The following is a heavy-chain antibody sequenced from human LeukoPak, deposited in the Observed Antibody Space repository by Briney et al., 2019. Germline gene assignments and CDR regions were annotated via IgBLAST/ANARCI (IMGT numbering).Heavy chain of an antibody. CDR1: GFTFSSYT. CDR3: ARGKYYYGSGVDY. CDR2: VSASSDI. Sequence: GGSLRLSCAASGFTFSSYTMNWVRQAPGKGLQWVSTVSASSDIHYSDSVKGRFTISRDNAKNSLYLQMNSLRAEDTALYYCARGKYYYGSGVDYWGQGTLVTVSS. D-gene: IGHD3-10*01. J-gene: IGHJ4*02. V-gene: IGHV3-21*04.